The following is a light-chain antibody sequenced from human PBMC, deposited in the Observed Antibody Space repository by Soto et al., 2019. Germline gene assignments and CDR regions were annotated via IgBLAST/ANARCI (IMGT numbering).Light chain of an antibody. CDR1: QDISNY. Sequence: DIQMTQSPSSLSASVGDRVTITCQASQDISNYLNWYQQKPGKAPQLLIYDASNLETGVPSRFSGSGSGTDFTFTISSLQPEDIATYDCQQYDNLPWTFGQGTKVEIK. CDR2: DAS. V-gene: IGKV1-33*01. CDR3: QQYDNLPWT. J-gene: IGKJ1*01.